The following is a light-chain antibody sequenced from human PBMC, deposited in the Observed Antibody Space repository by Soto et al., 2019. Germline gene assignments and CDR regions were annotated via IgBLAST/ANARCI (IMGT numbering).Light chain of an antibody. CDR2: KAS. CDR3: QQYTNTNNPWM. V-gene: IGKV1-5*03. Sequence: DIQMTQSPSTLSASVGDRVTITCRASQTIINWLAWYQQKPGKAPKLLIYKASTLEGEVPSRFSGSGSGTEFTLIISGLQPDDSATYYCQQYTNTNNPWMFGQRTKVDIK. J-gene: IGKJ1*01. CDR1: QTIINW.